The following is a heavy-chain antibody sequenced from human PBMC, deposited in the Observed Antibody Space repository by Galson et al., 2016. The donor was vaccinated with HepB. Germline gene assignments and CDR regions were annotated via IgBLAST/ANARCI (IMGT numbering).Heavy chain of an antibody. V-gene: IGHV3-48*03. J-gene: IGHJ4*02. CDR1: GFIFTTYA. CDR3: VTGLTTFEH. D-gene: IGHD4-11*01. CDR2: IDNSVGAI. Sequence: SLRLSCAPSGFIFTTYAMNWVRQAPGKGLEWISYIDNSVGAIYYSDSVRGRFTISRDNVKNSLYLQMISLRDEDTAVYYRVTGLTTFEHWGQGTLVTVSS.